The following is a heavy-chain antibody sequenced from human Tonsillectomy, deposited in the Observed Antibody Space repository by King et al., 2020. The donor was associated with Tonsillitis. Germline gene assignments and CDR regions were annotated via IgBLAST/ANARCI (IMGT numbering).Heavy chain of an antibody. V-gene: IGHV3-30*02. CDR3: AKGDAN. CDR2: IRHDRSNKHSDRSNK. CDR1: GFTFSTYD. D-gene: IGHD3-16*01. Sequence: VQLVESGGGVVQPGGSLRLSCAASGFTFSTYDMHWVRQAPGKGLEWVAFIRHDRSNKHSDRSNKYYADSVKGRFTISRDNSKNTLYLQMNSLRAEDTAVYYCAKGDANWGQGTLVTVSS. J-gene: IGHJ4*02.